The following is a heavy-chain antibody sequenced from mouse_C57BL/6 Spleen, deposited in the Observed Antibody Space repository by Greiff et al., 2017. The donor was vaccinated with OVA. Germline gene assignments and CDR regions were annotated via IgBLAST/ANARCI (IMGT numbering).Heavy chain of an antibody. V-gene: IGHV1-53*01. D-gene: IGHD2-3*01. Sequence: QVQLQQPGTELVKPGASVKLSCKASGYTFTSYWMHWVKQRPGQGLEWIGNINPSNGGTNYNEKFKSKATLTVDKSSSTAYMQLSSLTSEDSAVYDCARCPYDGFGHYYAMDYWGQGTSVTVSS. J-gene: IGHJ4*01. CDR1: GYTFTSYW. CDR2: INPSNGGT. CDR3: ARCPYDGFGHYYAMDY.